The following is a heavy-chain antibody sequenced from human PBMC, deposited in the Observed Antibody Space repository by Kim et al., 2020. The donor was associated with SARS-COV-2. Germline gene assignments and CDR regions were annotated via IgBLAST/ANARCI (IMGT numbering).Heavy chain of an antibody. D-gene: IGHD1-26*01. Sequence: SLKSRVTISVDTSKNQFSLKLSSVTAADTAVYYCARVGVGASWWYYGMDVWGQGTTVTVSS. CDR3: ARVGVGASWWYYGMDV. J-gene: IGHJ6*02. V-gene: IGHV4-59*01.